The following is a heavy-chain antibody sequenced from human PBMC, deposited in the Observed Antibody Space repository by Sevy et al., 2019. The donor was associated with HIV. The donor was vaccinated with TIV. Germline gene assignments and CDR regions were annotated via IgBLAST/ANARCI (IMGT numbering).Heavy chain of an antibody. CDR1: GGSFSGYY. D-gene: IGHD1-26*01. V-gene: IGHV4-34*01. CDR2: INHSGST. CDR3: ARSKNIGEPAGGHFDY. Sequence: SETLSLTCAVYGGSFSGYYWSWIRQPPGKGLEWIGEINHSGSTNYNPSLKSRVTISVDTSKNQFSLKLSSVAAADTAVYYCARSKNIGEPAGGHFDYWGQGTLVTVSS. J-gene: IGHJ4*02.